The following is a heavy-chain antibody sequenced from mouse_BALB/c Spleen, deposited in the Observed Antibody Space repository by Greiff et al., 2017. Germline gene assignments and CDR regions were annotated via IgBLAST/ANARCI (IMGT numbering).Heavy chain of an antibody. V-gene: IGHV1-4*02. CDR1: GYTFTSYT. J-gene: IGHJ3*01. D-gene: IGHD2-1*01. CDR3: ARSTSYYGNPFAY. Sequence: VQLVESAAELARPGASVKMSCKASGYTFTSYTMHWVKQRPGQGLEWIGYINPSSGYTEYNQKFKDKTTLTADKSSSTAYMQLSSLTSEDSAVYYCARSTSYYGNPFAYWGQGTLVTVSA. CDR2: INPSSGYT.